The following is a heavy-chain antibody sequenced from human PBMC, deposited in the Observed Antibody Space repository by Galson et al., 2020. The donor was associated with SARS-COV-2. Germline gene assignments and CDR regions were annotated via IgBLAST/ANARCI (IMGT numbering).Heavy chain of an antibody. CDR3: ASAYDYIWGSYRLRNCMDV. D-gene: IGHD3-16*02. J-gene: IGHJ6*02. CDR1: GGSFSGYY. V-gene: IGHV4-34*01. CDR2: INHSGST. Sequence: SETLSLTCAVYGGSFSGYYWSWIRQTPGKGLEWIGEINHSGSTNYNPSLKSRVTISVDTSKNQFSLKLSSVTAADTAVYYCASAYDYIWGSYRLRNCMDVWGQGTTVTVSS.